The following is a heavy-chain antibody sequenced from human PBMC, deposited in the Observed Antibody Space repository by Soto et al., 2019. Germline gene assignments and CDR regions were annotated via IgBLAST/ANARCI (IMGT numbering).Heavy chain of an antibody. CDR2: MYNTGST. Sequence: SETLSLTCTVSGGSVRSGSYYWSWIRQPPGKGLEWIGYMYNTGSTIYNPSLKSRVTISVDTSKNQFSLKLNSVTAADTAVYYCARDLWGYCGADCYPLDVWGQGTTVTVSS. D-gene: IGHD2-21*02. J-gene: IGHJ6*02. V-gene: IGHV4-61*01. CDR1: GGSVRSGSYY. CDR3: ARDLWGYCGADCYPLDV.